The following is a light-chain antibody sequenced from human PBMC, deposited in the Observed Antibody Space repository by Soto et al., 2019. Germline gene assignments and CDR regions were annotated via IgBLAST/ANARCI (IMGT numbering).Light chain of an antibody. CDR2: LGS. CDR3: MQALQTPYT. V-gene: IGKV2-28*01. Sequence: DIVMTQSPLSLPVTPGEPASISCRSSQSLLYSNGYNYLDWYLQKPGQSPHLLIYLGSNRASGVPDRFSGSGSGTDFTLKISRVEAADVGVYYCMQALQTPYTFGQGTKLEIK. J-gene: IGKJ2*01. CDR1: QSLLYSNGYNY.